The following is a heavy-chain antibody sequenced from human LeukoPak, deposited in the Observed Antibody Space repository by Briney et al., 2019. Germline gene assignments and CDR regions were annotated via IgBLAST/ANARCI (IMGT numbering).Heavy chain of an antibody. CDR2: ISYDGSNK. CDR1: GFPFSSST. V-gene: IGHV3-30*04. Sequence: GSLRPSCAASGFPFSSSTMQWVRQAPRKGLEWGAVISYDGSNKYYAQYVKGRFTISTDNSKNTLYLQMNSLRAEDTAVYYCASADGYSYGQVFDYWGQGTLVTVSS. D-gene: IGHD5-18*01. J-gene: IGHJ4*02. CDR3: ASADGYSYGQVFDY.